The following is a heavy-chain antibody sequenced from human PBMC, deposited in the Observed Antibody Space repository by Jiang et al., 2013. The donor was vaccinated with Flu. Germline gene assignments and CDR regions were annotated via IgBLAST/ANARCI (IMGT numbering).Heavy chain of an antibody. CDR2: IYHSGST. J-gene: IGHJ6*04. D-gene: IGHD2-2*01. CDR1: GGSISSSNW. Sequence: GSGLVKPVRGPVSLTCAVSGGSISSSNWWSWVRQPPGKGLDWIGEIYHSGSTNYNPSLKSRVTISVDKSKNQFSLTLSSVTAADTAVYYCVRLLGYCGSSNCYEVGEWGYYYGFGRLGQRDRGHRLL. CDR3: VRLLGYCGSSNCYEVGEWGYYYGFGR. V-gene: IGHV4-4*02.